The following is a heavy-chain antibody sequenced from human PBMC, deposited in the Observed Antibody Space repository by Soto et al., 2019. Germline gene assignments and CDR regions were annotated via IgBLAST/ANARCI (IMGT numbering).Heavy chain of an antibody. CDR2: INAGNGNT. V-gene: IGHV1-3*01. CDR1: GYTFTSYA. J-gene: IGHJ3*02. D-gene: IGHD6-19*01. CDR3: SMPFIAVAHQGAFDI. Sequence: ASVKVSCKASGYTFTSYAMHWVRQAPGQRLEWMGWINAGNGNTKYSQKFQGRVTITRDTSASTAYMELSSLRSEDTAVYYFSMPFIAVAHQGAFDIWGQRAKVTVTS.